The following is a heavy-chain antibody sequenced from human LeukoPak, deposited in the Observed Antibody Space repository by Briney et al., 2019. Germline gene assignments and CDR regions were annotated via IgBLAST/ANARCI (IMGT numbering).Heavy chain of an antibody. J-gene: IGHJ4*02. CDR1: GYTFTSYA. CDR2: INTNTGNP. V-gene: IGHV7-4-1*02. D-gene: IGHD5-12*01. Sequence: RWASVKVSCKVSGYTFTSYAMNWVRQAPGQGLEWMGWINTNTGNPTYAQGFTGRFVFSLDTSVSTVYLQISSLKAEDTAVYYCTREDIAPDYWGQGTLVTVSS. CDR3: TREDIAPDY.